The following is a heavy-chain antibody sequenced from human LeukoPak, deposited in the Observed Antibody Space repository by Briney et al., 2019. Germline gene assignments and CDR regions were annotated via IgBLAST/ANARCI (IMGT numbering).Heavy chain of an antibody. V-gene: IGHV3-74*01. J-gene: IGHJ4*02. CDR3: TRGYNGPLDS. CDR1: GFGFINSW. D-gene: IGHD1-1*01. Sequence: PGGSRRLFCSASGFGFINSWRHGLSQGPGKGRVGFSRTNTDGRSTPSAVPVTGRLTISRGNANNTLYLQMNSLRGDATAVYYCTRGYNGPLDSWGQGTLVTVSS. CDR2: TNTDGRST.